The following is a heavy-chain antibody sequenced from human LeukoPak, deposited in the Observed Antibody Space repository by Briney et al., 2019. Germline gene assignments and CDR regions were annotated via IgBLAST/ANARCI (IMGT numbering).Heavy chain of an antibody. CDR2: IFYSGTT. V-gene: IGHV4-39*01. CDR1: GGSVSGSSYY. J-gene: IGHJ4*02. CDR3: ATGIQLWLLFF. Sequence: ASETLSLTCTVSGGSVSGSSYYWGWIRQPPGKGLEWIGSIFYSGTTYYNPSLKSQVTISVDTSKNQFSLRLNSVTAADTAVYYCATGIQLWLLFFWGQGPLVTVSS. D-gene: IGHD5-18*01.